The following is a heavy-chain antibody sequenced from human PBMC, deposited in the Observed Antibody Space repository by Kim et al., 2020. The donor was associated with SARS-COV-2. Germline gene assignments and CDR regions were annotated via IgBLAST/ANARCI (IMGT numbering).Heavy chain of an antibody. V-gene: IGHV3-74*01. J-gene: IGHJ4*02. CDR1: GFTFSSYW. Sequence: GGSLRLSCAASGFTFSSYWMHWVRQAPGEGLMWVSRIDTNGGATAYADSVKGRFTISRDNAKNTLYLQMNNLRAEDTAIYYCTRNEWQDWGQGTLVTVSS. CDR3: TRNEWQD. D-gene: IGHD3-3*01. CDR2: IDTNGGAT.